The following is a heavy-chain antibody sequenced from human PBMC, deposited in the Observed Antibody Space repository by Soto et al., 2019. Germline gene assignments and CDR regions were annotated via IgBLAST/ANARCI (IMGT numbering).Heavy chain of an antibody. V-gene: IGHV4-39*01. CDR1: GGSISGSRYH. Sequence: SSETLSLTCTVSGGSISGSRYHWTWIRQPPGKGLEWIGSGTTYYNPSLRSRVTISVDTSKEQFSLRLSSVTTADTAVYYCATYGGDTGRFDYWGRGTLVTVSS. CDR3: ATYGGDTGRFDY. D-gene: IGHD4-17*01. CDR2: SGTT. J-gene: IGHJ4*01.